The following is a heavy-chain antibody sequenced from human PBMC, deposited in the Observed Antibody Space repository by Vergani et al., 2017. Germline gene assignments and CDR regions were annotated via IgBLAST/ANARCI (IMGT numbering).Heavy chain of an antibody. CDR3: ARGSCLGGSCYKPLFDY. CDR2: IHTSGST. D-gene: IGHD2-15*01. CDR1: GGSINSHNYY. Sequence: QVQLQESGPGLVKPSQTLSLTCTVSGGSINSHNYYWSWIRQPAGKGLEWIGRIHTSGSTNYNPSLKSRVTMSEDTSQNQFSLNLNSVTAADTAVYFCARGSCLGGSCYKPLFDYWGQGILVTVSS. J-gene: IGHJ4*02. V-gene: IGHV4-61*02.